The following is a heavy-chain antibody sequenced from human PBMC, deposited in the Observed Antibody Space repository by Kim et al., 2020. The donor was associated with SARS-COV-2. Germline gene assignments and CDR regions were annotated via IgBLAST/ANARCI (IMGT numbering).Heavy chain of an antibody. CDR1: GGSMRNYY. J-gene: IGHJ6*01. Sequence: SETLSLTCSVSGGSMRNYYWTWIRQSPGKGLEWIGYIYYTGSTKYNPSLRSRVTMTVASSKNQFSLKVTSVTAADTAVYFCARGDGDTLSQYYYAVDVWG. D-gene: IGHD4-17*01. V-gene: IGHV4-59*13. CDR2: IYYTGST. CDR3: ARGDGDTLSQYYYAVDV.